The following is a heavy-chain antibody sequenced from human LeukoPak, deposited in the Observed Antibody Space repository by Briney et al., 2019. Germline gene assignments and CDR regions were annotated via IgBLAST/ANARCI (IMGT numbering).Heavy chain of an antibody. V-gene: IGHV5-51*01. CDR3: ARSGFSIFGVVNQFDP. D-gene: IGHD3-3*01. CDR2: IYPGDSDT. J-gene: IGHJ5*02. CDR1: GYSFTSYW. Sequence: PGGSLRLSCKGSGYSFTSYWIGWVCQMPGKGLEWMGVIYPGDSDTRYSPSFQGQVTISADKSISTAYLQWSSLKASDTAMYYCARSGFSIFGVVNQFDPWGQGTLVTVSS.